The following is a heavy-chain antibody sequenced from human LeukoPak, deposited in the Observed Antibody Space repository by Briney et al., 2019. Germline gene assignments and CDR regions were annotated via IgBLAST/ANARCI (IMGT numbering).Heavy chain of an antibody. J-gene: IGHJ5*02. CDR2: IYYSGST. CDR3: ARERYYGSGSYQYNWFDP. D-gene: IGHD3-10*01. CDR1: GGSISSYY. V-gene: IGHV4-59*01. Sequence: SETLSLTCTVSGGSISSYYWSWIRQPPGKGLEWIGYIYYSGSTNYNPSLKSRVTISVDTSKNQFSLKLSSVTAADTAVYYCARERYYGSGSYQYNWFDPWGQGTLVTVSS.